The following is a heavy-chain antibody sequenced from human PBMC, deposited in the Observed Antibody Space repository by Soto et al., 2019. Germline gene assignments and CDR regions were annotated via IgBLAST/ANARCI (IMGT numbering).Heavy chain of an antibody. CDR3: ARTRGNSKHFHX. CDR1: GDSINTDDYS. V-gene: IGHV4-30-2*01. Sequence: SETLSLTFAVSGDSINTDDYSWSWIRQQPGKGLELIGYISHSESTFYNPSPMSRVNLSIDRSKNQFSLNLRSATAADTAVYYCARTRGNSKHFHXWGRVTLVTVSX. D-gene: IGHD1-1*01. CDR2: ISHSEST. J-gene: IGHJ4*02.